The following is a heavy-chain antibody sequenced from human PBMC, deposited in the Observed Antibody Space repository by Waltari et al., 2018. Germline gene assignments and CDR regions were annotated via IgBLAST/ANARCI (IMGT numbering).Heavy chain of an antibody. CDR3: ARAQEQQLVSCYYGMDV. CDR2: INPNSGGT. V-gene: IGHV1-2*02. Sequence: QVQLVQSGAEVKKPGASVKVSCKASGYTFTGYYMHWVRQAPGQGLEWMGWINPNSGGTNYAQKFQGRVTMTRDTSISTAYMELSRLRSDDTAVYYCARAQEQQLVSCYYGMDVWGQGTTVTVSS. CDR1: GYTFTGYY. J-gene: IGHJ6*02. D-gene: IGHD6-13*01.